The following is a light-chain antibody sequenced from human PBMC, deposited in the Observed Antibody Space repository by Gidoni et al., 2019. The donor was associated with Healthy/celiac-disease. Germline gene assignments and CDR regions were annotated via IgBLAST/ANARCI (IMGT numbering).Light chain of an antibody. V-gene: IGKV3-15*01. Sequence: EIVMTQSPATLSVSPGERATLSCRASQSVSSNLAWYQQKPGQAPRLLIYGASTRATGIPARFSGSGSETEFTFTISSLQSEDFAVYYCQQYNNWPPYTFGQGTKLEIK. CDR3: QQYNNWPPYT. CDR2: GAS. CDR1: QSVSSN. J-gene: IGKJ2*01.